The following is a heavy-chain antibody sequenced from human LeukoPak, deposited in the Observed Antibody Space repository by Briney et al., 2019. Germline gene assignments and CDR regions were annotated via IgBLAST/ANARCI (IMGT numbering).Heavy chain of an antibody. CDR3: AKGRLYNWNDFGDAFNI. V-gene: IGHV3-9*01. CDR2: ITWNGGNK. D-gene: IGHD1-1*01. J-gene: IGHJ3*02. Sequence: GGSLRLSCAASGFTFDDYAMDWVRQAPGKGLEWVSSITWNGGNKGYADSVKGRFTISRDNAKNSLYLQMNSLRGEDTALYYCAKGRLYNWNDFGDAFNIWGQGTMVTLSS. CDR1: GFTFDDYA.